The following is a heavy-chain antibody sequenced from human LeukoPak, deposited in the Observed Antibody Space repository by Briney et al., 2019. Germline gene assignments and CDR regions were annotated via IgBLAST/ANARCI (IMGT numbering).Heavy chain of an antibody. CDR2: IYPGDSDT. CDR1: GYSFTSYW. D-gene: IGHD6-13*01. V-gene: IGHV5-51*01. Sequence: GESLKISCKGSGYSFTSYWIGWVRQMPGKGLEWMGIIYPGDSDTRYSPSFQGQVTISADKSISTAYLQWSSLKASDTAMYYCARLGGVAAAGTPKYYYYYYMDVWGNGTTVTVSS. CDR3: ARLGGVAAAGTPKYYYYYYMDV. J-gene: IGHJ6*03.